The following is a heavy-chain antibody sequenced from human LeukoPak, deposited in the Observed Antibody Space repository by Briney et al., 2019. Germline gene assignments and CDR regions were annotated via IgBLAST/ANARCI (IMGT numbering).Heavy chain of an antibody. CDR2: IGAYNANT. V-gene: IGHV1-18*01. J-gene: IGHJ4*02. CDR1: GYTFTSYG. Sequence: ASVKVSRKASGYTFTSYGISWVRQAPGQGREWMGWIGAYNANTNYAQKLQGRVTMTTDTSTSTAYMELRSLRSDDPAVYYCARLYYDSSGPCFDYWGQGTLVTVSS. CDR3: ARLYYDSSGPCFDY. D-gene: IGHD3-22*01.